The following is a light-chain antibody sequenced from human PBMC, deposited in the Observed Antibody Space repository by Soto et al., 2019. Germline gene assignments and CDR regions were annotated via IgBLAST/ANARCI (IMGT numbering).Light chain of an antibody. CDR2: KAS. V-gene: IGKV1-5*03. CDR1: KGMSTY. Sequence: IQLTQSPASLSASVGDRVTITCRASKGMSTYLAWYQQKPGKAPKLLIYKASTLKSGVPSRFSGSGSGTEFTLTISSLQPDDFATYYCQHYNSYSEAFGQGTKVELK. CDR3: QHYNSYSEA. J-gene: IGKJ1*01.